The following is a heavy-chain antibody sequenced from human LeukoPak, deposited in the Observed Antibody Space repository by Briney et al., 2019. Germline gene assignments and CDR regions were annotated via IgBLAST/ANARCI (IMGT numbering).Heavy chain of an antibody. CDR2: IYYSGST. CDR3: ARTYCGGDCYLGEEAFDI. CDR1: GGSISGGGYY. V-gene: IGHV4-31*03. Sequence: SQTLSLTCTVSGGSISGGGYYWTWIRQHPGKGLEWIGYIYYSGSTDYNPSLKSRVIISVDRSKKQFSLKLSSVTAADTAVYYCARTYCGGDCYLGEEAFDIWGQGTMVTVSS. D-gene: IGHD2-21*02. J-gene: IGHJ3*02.